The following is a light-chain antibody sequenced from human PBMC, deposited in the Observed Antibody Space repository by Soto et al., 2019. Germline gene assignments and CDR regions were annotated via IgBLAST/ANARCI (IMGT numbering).Light chain of an antibody. J-gene: IGKJ1*01. V-gene: IGKV1-5*01. CDR3: QQYNSYRT. CDR2: DAS. CDR1: QSISSW. Sequence: DIQMTQSPSTLSASVGDRVTITCRASQSISSWLAWYQQKPGKAPKLLIYDASSLECGVPSRFSGSGSGTEFTLTISSLQPDDFATYYCQQYNSYRTFGQGTKVDTK.